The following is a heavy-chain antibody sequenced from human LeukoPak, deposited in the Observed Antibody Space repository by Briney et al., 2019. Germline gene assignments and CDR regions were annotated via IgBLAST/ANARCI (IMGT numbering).Heavy chain of an antibody. D-gene: IGHD2-21*02. J-gene: IGHJ3*02. CDR1: GGSISSYD. CDR2: IYYSGST. V-gene: IGHV4-59*12. CDR3: ARDLVRGFVVVTANAFDI. Sequence: PSETLSLTCTVSGGSISSYDWSWIRQPPGKGLEWIGYIYYSGSTNYNPSLKSRVTISLDTSKNQFSLRLSSVTAADTAVYYCARDLVRGFVVVTANAFDIWGQGTMVTVSS.